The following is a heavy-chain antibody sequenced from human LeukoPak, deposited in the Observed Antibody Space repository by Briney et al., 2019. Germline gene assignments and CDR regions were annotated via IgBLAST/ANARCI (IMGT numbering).Heavy chain of an antibody. CDR2: IYHSGST. CDR1: GGSISSGGYY. J-gene: IGHJ5*02. D-gene: IGHD3-10*01. Sequence: PSQTLSLTCTVSGGSISSGGYYWSWIRQPPGKGLEWIGYIYHSGSTYYNPSLKSRVTISVDRSKNQFSLKLSSVTAADAAVYYCARDRSGTLDGSGSSFDPWGQGTLVTVSS. CDR3: ARDRSGTLDGSGSSFDP. V-gene: IGHV4-30-2*01.